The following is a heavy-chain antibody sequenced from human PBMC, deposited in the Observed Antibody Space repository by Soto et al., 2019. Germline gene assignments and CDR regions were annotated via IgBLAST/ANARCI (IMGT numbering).Heavy chain of an antibody. CDR1: GYTFTSYD. CDR2: MNPNSGNT. Sequence: GASVKVSCKASGYTFTSYDINWVRQATGQGLEWMGWMNPNSGNTGYAQKFQGRVTMTRNTSISTAYMELSSLRSEDTAVYYCARAYSSSSPWYYGMDVWAQGTTVTVSS. CDR3: ARAYSSSSPWYYGMDV. D-gene: IGHD6-6*01. V-gene: IGHV1-8*01. J-gene: IGHJ6*01.